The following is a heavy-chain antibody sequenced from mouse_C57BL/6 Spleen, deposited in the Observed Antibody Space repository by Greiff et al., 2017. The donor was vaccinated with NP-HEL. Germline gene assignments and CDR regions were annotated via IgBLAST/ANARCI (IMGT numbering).Heavy chain of an antibody. V-gene: IGHV1-72*01. D-gene: IGHD2-4*01. CDR3: ARSLDYDGAWFAY. CDR1: GYTFTSYW. J-gene: IGHJ3*01. Sequence: QVQLKQPGAELVKPGASVKLSCKASGYTFTSYWMHWVKQRPGRGLEWIGRIDPNSGGTKYTETFKSKATLTVDKPSSTAYMQLSSLTSEDSAVYYCARSLDYDGAWFAYWGKGTLVTVS. CDR2: IDPNSGGT.